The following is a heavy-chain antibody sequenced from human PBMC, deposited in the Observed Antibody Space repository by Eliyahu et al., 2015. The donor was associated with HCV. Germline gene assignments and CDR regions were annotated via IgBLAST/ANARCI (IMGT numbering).Heavy chain of an antibody. Sequence: EVQLVESGGGWVKPGGSLRLSCAASGFTFSNAWMSWVRQAPGKGLEWVGRIKSNTDGGTTDYAAPVKGRFTISRDDSKNTLSLQLNSLKTEDTAVYYCTTKIYYYDSSATFDYWGQGTLVTVSS. CDR1: GFTFSNAW. V-gene: IGHV3-15*01. CDR2: IKSNTDGGTT. D-gene: IGHD3-22*01. J-gene: IGHJ4*02. CDR3: TTKIYYYDSSATFDY.